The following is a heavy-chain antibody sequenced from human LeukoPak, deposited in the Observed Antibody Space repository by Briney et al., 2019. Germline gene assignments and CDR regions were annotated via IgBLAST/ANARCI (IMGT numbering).Heavy chain of an antibody. CDR3: ATRALVGADYFDY. Sequence: GESLKISCKGSGYSFTSYWIGWVRQMPGKGLEWMGIIYPGDSDTRYSPSFQGQVTISADKSISTAYLQWSSLKASDTAMYYRATRALVGADYFDYWGQGTLATVSS. CDR2: IYPGDSDT. V-gene: IGHV5-51*01. J-gene: IGHJ4*02. CDR1: GYSFTSYW. D-gene: IGHD1-26*01.